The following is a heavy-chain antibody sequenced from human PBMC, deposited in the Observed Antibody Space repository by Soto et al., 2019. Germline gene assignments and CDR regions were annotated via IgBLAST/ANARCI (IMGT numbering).Heavy chain of an antibody. J-gene: IGHJ4*02. V-gene: IGHV1-46*02. CDR2: INPSGEHT. D-gene: IGHD2-15*01. Sequence: ASVKVSCKASGYSFKDHYMHWVRQAPGRGLEWVGIINPSGEHTNYAQQFRGRVAMTRDTSTSTAYMELRSLRSEDTAVYFCARISCKGGSCYFDFDHWGQGALVTVSS. CDR3: ARISCKGGSCYFDFDH. CDR1: GYSFKDHY.